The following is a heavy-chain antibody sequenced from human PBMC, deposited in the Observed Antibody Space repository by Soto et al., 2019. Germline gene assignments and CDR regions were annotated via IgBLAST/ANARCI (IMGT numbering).Heavy chain of an antibody. J-gene: IGHJ4*02. CDR2: INSDGSGT. V-gene: IGHV3-74*01. CDR3: ASLRPVDN. CDR1: GFTLNNYW. Sequence: EVQLVESGGGLVQPGGSLRLSCAASGFTLNNYWMHWVRQAPGKGLVCVSRINSDGSGTSYADSVRGRFIISRDNAKNTLYLQMNRLRAEDTAVYYCASLRPVDNWGQGTLVTVSS.